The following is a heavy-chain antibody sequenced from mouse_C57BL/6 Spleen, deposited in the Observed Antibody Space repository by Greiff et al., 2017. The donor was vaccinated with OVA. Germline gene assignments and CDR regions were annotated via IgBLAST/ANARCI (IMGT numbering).Heavy chain of an antibody. CDR3: AREGLYYYGSSFFDY. J-gene: IGHJ2*01. V-gene: IGHV5-17*01. D-gene: IGHD1-1*01. Sequence: EVNVVESGGGLVKPGGSLKLSCAASGFTFSDYGMHWVRQAPEKGLEWVAYISSGSSTIYYADTVKGRFTISRDNAKNTLFLQMTMLRSEDTAMYYCAREGLYYYGSSFFDYWGQGTTLTVSS. CDR2: ISSGSSTI. CDR1: GFTFSDYG.